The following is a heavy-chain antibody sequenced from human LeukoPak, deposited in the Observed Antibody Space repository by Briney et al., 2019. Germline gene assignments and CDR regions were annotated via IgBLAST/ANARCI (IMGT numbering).Heavy chain of an antibody. CDR2: ISWNSGSI. J-gene: IGHJ4*02. D-gene: IGHD3-10*01. CDR1: GFTFDAYA. Sequence: GGSLRLSCAASGFTFDAYAMHWVRQAPGKGLEWVSGISWNSGSIGYADSVKGRFTISRDNAKNSLYLQMNSLRAEDTALYYCAKDSEGTMVQGVMDEGYFGYWGQGTLVTVSS. V-gene: IGHV3-9*01. CDR3: AKDSEGTMVQGVMDEGYFGY.